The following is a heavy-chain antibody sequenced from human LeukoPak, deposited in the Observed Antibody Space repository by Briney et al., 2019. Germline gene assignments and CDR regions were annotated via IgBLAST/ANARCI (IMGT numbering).Heavy chain of an antibody. D-gene: IGHD3-10*01. CDR2: IYYSGST. CDR3: ASGAQRAVFDY. Sequence: SETLSLTCTVSGGSISSSSYYWGWIRRPPGRGLEWIGSIYYSGSTYYNPSLKSRVTISVDTSKNQFSLKLSSVTAADTAVYYCASGAQRAVFDYWGQGTLVTVSS. V-gene: IGHV4-39*07. J-gene: IGHJ4*02. CDR1: GGSISSSSYY.